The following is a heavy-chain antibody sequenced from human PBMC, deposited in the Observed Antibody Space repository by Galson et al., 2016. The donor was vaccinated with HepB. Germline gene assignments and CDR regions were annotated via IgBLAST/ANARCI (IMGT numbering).Heavy chain of an antibody. D-gene: IGHD3-3*01. V-gene: IGHV3-30*18. Sequence: SLRLSCAASGFSFSSLGMNWVRQAPDKGLEWLAFISYDGNSQLYVDSVKGRFTISRDNSKKTLFLQMNNLIPEDTAVYYCAKSPPLNYYYDSGLYSYFESWGQGTLVTVS. J-gene: IGHJ4*02. CDR2: ISYDGNSQ. CDR1: GFSFSSLG. CDR3: AKSPPLNYYYDSGLYSYFES.